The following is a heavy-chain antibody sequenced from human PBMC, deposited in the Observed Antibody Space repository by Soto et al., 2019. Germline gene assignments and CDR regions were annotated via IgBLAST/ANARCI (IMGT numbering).Heavy chain of an antibody. Sequence: SETRSLTCAVYGGSFSGYYWSWIRQPPGQGLEWIGEINHSGSTNYNPSLKSRVTISVDTSKNQFSLKLSSVTAADTAVYYCARGRGARLWFGELVGPYYCDYWGQGTLVTVSS. CDR3: ARGRGARLWFGELVGPYYCDY. V-gene: IGHV4-34*01. J-gene: IGHJ4*02. D-gene: IGHD3-10*01. CDR2: INHSGST. CDR1: GGSFSGYY.